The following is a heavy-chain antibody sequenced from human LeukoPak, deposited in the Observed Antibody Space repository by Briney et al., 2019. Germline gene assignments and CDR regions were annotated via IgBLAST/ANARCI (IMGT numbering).Heavy chain of an antibody. D-gene: IGHD4-17*01. Sequence: GGSLRLSCAASGFTFSSYSMNWVRQAPGKGLEWVSSISSSSSYIYYADSVKGRFTISRDNAKNSLYLQMNSLRAEDTAVYYCASHRNGPYYYYMDVWGKGTTVTVSS. CDR3: ASHRNGPYYYYMDV. V-gene: IGHV3-21*01. CDR1: GFTFSSYS. CDR2: ISSSSSYI. J-gene: IGHJ6*03.